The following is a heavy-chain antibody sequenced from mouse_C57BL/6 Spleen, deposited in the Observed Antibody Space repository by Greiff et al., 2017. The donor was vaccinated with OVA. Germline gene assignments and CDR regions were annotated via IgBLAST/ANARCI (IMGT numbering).Heavy chain of an antibody. V-gene: IGHV1-26*01. CDR1: GYTFTDYY. J-gene: IGHJ2*01. CDR2: INPNNGGT. Sequence: VQLQQSGPELVKPGASVKISCKASGYTFTDYYMNWVKQSHGKSLEWIGDINPNNGGTSYNQKFKGKATLTVDKSSSTAYMELRSLTSEDSAVYYCARRRYYGSSPDYWGQGTTLTVSS. D-gene: IGHD1-1*01. CDR3: ARRRYYGSSPDY.